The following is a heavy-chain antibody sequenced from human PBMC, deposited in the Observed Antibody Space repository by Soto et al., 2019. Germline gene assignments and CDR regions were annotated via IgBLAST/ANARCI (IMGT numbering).Heavy chain of an antibody. D-gene: IGHD6-13*01. CDR2: IIPILGIA. CDR3: AGSIAAAGGH. J-gene: IGHJ4*02. Sequence: QVQLVQSGAEVKKPGSSVKVSCTASGGTFSSYTISWVRQAPGQGLEWMGRIIPILGIANYAQKFQGRVTITADKSTSTAYMELISLRAEDKAVYYCAGSIAAAGGHWCPGTLVTVSS. V-gene: IGHV1-69*02. CDR1: GGTFSSYT.